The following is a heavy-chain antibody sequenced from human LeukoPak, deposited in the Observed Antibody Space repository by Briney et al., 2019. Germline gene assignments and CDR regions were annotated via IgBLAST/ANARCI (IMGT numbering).Heavy chain of an antibody. D-gene: IGHD4-17*01. Sequence: SETLSLTCTVSGGSISSYYWNWIRQPPGKGLEWIGYIYNSGSTNNNPSLKSRVTISVDTSKNQFSLKLSSVTAADTAVYYCAREGDYGDLNDYWGQGTLVTVSS. V-gene: IGHV4-4*08. CDR2: IYNSGST. CDR3: AREGDYGDLNDY. CDR1: GGSISSYY. J-gene: IGHJ4*02.